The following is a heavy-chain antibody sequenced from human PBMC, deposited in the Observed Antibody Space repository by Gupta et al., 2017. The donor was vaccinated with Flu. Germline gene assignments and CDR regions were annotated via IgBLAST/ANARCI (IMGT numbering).Heavy chain of an antibody. D-gene: IGHD3-3*01. CDR3: ASSLRFLEWLHHDQFDY. V-gene: IGHV4-39*01. CDR2: IYYSGST. Sequence: QLQLQESGPGLVKPSETLSLTCTVSGGSISSSSYYWGWIRQPPGKGLEWIGSIYYSGSTYYNPSLKSRVTISVDTSKNQFSLKLSSVTAADTAVYYCASSLRFLEWLHHDQFDYWGQGTLVTVSS. CDR1: GGSISSSSYY. J-gene: IGHJ4*02.